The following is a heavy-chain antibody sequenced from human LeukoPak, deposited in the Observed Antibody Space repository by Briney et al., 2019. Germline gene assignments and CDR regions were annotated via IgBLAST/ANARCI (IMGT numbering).Heavy chain of an antibody. J-gene: IGHJ4*02. D-gene: IGHD3-9*01. CDR3: AKGGSYDILTGYYPSY. Sequence: PGGSLRLSCAASGFTFSSYAMSWVRQAPGKGLEWVSAISGSGGSTYYADSVKGRFTISRDNSKNTLYLQMNSLRAEDTAVYYCAKGGSYDILTGYYPSYWGQGTLVTVSS. CDR1: GFTFSSYA. CDR2: ISGSGGST. V-gene: IGHV3-23*01.